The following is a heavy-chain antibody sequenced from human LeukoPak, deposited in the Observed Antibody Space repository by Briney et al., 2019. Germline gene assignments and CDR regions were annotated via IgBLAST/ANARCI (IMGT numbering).Heavy chain of an antibody. CDR3: ARILDSAWGELGY. J-gene: IGHJ4*02. CDR1: GFIFSDYG. Sequence: PGGTLRLSCVASGFIFSDYGIQWVRQAPGKGLEWVAVIAYDGNNTYYGDSVRGRFTISRDNSKKMVYLEMNSLRAEDTAVYYCARILDSAWGELGYWGQGTLVTVSS. D-gene: IGHD6-19*01. CDR2: IAYDGNNT. V-gene: IGHV3-30*03.